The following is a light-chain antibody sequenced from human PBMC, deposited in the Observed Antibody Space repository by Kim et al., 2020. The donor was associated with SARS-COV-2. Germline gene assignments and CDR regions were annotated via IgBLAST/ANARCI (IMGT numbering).Light chain of an antibody. CDR2: DVN. J-gene: IGLJ3*02. Sequence: QSALTQPRSVSGSPGQSVTISCTGTSSDVGSHNYVSWYQQHPGKGPKLMIYDVNKRPSGVPDRFSGSKSGNTASLTISGLQAEDEADYYCCSYAGSYTLVFGGGTQLTVL. CDR3: CSYAGSYTLV. V-gene: IGLV2-11*01. CDR1: SSDVGSHNY.